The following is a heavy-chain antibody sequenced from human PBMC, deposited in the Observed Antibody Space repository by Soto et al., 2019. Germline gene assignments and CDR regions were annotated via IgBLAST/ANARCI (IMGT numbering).Heavy chain of an antibody. J-gene: IGHJ5*02. Sequence: GGSLRLSCAASGFTFSSYGMHWVRQAPGKGLEWVAVISYDGSNKYYADSVKGRFTISRDNSKNTLYLQMNSLRAEDTAVYYCAKDHGKDLVTRDSWFDPWGQGTLVTVSS. V-gene: IGHV3-30*18. D-gene: IGHD2-15*01. CDR2: ISYDGSNK. CDR3: AKDHGKDLVTRDSWFDP. CDR1: GFTFSSYG.